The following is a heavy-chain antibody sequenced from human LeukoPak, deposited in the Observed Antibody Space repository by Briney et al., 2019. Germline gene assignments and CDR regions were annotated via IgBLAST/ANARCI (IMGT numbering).Heavy chain of an antibody. V-gene: IGHV3-20*04. CDR2: INWNGGST. CDR1: GFTFDDYG. J-gene: IGHJ4*02. CDR3: AKGGSVLPELIDY. Sequence: PGGSLRLSCAASGFTFDDYGMSWVRQAPGKGLEWVSGINWNGGSTGYADSVKGRFTISRDNSKDSLYLQMNSLRPEDTALYYCAKGGSVLPELIDYWGQGTLVTVSS. D-gene: IGHD3-10*01.